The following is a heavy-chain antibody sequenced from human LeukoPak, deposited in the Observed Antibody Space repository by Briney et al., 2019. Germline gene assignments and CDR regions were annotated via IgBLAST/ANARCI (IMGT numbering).Heavy chain of an antibody. Sequence: AGGSLRLSCAASGFTFSSYSMNWVRQVPGKGLEWVSSISSSSSYIYYADSVKGRFTISRDNAKNSLYLQMNSLRAEDTAVYYCARGAQQLGFDYWGQGTLVTVSS. J-gene: IGHJ4*02. CDR2: ISSSSSYI. V-gene: IGHV3-21*01. CDR3: ARGAQQLGFDY. CDR1: GFTFSSYS. D-gene: IGHD6-6*01.